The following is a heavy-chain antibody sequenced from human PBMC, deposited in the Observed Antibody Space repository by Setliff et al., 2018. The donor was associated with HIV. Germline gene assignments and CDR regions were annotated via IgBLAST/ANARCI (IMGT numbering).Heavy chain of an antibody. J-gene: IGHJ4*02. D-gene: IGHD3-16*01. Sequence: SETLSLTCTVSGGSISSGGYFWTWIRQPAGKGLEWLGHIYISRSTNYNPSFKGRVAMSVDRSKNQFSLKLSSVTAADTAVYHCARARGSTLYINTFDSWGQGTLVTVSS. CDR3: ARARGSTLYINTFDS. V-gene: IGHV4-61*09. CDR2: IYISRST. CDR1: GGSISSGGYF.